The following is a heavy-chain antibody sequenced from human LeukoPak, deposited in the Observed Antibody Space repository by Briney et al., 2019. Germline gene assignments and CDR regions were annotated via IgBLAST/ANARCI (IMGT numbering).Heavy chain of an antibody. D-gene: IGHD6-13*01. Sequence: ASVKVSCKAPGYTFTSYDINWVRQATGQGLEWMGWMNPNSGNTGYAQKFQGRVTITRNTSISTAYMELSSPRSEDTAVHYCASGGYSSSWFSNDYYYYYMDVWGKVTTATVSS. CDR1: GYTFTSYD. J-gene: IGHJ6*03. V-gene: IGHV1-8*03. CDR3: ASGGYSSSWFSNDYYYYYMDV. CDR2: MNPNSGNT.